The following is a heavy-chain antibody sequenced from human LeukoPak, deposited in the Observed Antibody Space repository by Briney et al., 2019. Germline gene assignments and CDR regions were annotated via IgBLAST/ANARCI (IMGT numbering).Heavy chain of an antibody. D-gene: IGHD3-22*01. CDR3: ARASRYYYDSSGYYYPI. J-gene: IGHJ4*02. CDR1: GYTFTSNG. CDR2: ISAYNGNT. Sequence: GASVKVSCKASGYTFTSNGISWVRQAPGQGLEWMGWISAYNGNTNYAQKLQGRVTMTTDTSTSTAYMELRSLRSDDTAVYYCARASRYYYDSSGYYYPIWGQGTLVTVSS. V-gene: IGHV1-18*01.